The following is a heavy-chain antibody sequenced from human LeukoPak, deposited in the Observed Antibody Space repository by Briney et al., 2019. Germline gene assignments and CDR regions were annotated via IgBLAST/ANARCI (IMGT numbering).Heavy chain of an antibody. CDR2: MNPSSGNT. V-gene: IGHV1-8*03. Sequence: ASVKVSCKASGGTFTSYDINWVRQATGQGLEWMGWMNPSSGNTGYAQKFQGRVTITRNTSISTAYMELSSLRSEDTAVYYCARVLRGRQWLAPGWGYWGQGTLVTVSS. CDR3: ARVLRGRQWLAPGWGY. D-gene: IGHD6-19*01. CDR1: GGTFTSYD. J-gene: IGHJ4*02.